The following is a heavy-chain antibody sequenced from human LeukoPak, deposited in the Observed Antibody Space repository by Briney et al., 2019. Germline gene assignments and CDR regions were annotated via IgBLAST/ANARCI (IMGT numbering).Heavy chain of an antibody. V-gene: IGHV3-7*01. D-gene: IGHD5-12*01. Sequence: GGSLRLSCIASGFTFSDYWVSWVRQAPGMGLEWVANINTDGGVRNYVDSVKGRFTISRDNAKNSLYLQMNSLGDEDTAVYYCARDIPSGFYTPDYWGRGTLVTVSS. CDR3: ARDIPSGFYTPDY. J-gene: IGHJ4*02. CDR2: INTDGGVR. CDR1: GFTFSDYW.